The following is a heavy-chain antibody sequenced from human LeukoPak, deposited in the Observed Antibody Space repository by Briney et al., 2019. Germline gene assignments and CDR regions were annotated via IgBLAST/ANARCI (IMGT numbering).Heavy chain of an antibody. Sequence: SETLSLTCAVYGGSFSGYYWSWIRQPPGKGLEWIGEINHSGSTNYNPSLKSRVTISVDTSKNQFSLKLSSVTAADTAVYYCARYSLVVVSFDPWSQGTLVTVSS. CDR2: INHSGST. V-gene: IGHV4-34*01. D-gene: IGHD3-22*01. J-gene: IGHJ5*02. CDR1: GGSFSGYY. CDR3: ARYSLVVVSFDP.